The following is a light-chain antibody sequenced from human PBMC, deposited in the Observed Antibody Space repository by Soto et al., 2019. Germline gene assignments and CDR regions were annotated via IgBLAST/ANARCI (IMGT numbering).Light chain of an antibody. CDR3: HQYYNRPPWT. J-gene: IGKJ1*01. CDR2: ATS. Sequence: EILMTQSPATLSVSPGDIATLSCRASRSVDTDLAWYQQKPGQAPRLLVFATSARATGVPDRFRGSRSGTDFTLPISSLQPEDSATYYCHQYYNRPPWTFGQGTKVEI. CDR1: RSVDTD. V-gene: IGKV3-15*01.